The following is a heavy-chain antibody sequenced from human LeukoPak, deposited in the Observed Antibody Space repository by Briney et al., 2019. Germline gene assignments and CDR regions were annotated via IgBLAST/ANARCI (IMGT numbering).Heavy chain of an antibody. CDR2: ISSSSSYI. Sequence: GSLIPSRAVSGLSLGRLSIEWVSPPAGDVLEWVSSISSSSSYIYYADSVKGGFTISRDNAKNSLYLQMNSLRAEDTAVYYSARDNDGNSGTDYWGQGTLVTVSS. V-gene: IGHV3-21*01. D-gene: IGHD4-23*01. CDR3: ARDNDGNSGTDY. J-gene: IGHJ4*02. CDR1: GLSLGRLS.